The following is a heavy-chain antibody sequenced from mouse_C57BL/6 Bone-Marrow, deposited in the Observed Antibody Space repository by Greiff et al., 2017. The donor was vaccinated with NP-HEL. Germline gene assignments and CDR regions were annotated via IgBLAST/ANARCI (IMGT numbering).Heavy chain of an antibody. D-gene: IGHD1-1*01. CDR3: ASGTTVVATDYFDY. CDR2: ISYDGSN. CDR1: GYSITSGYY. J-gene: IGHJ2*01. V-gene: IGHV3-6*01. Sequence: ESGPGLVKPSQSLSLTCSVTGYSITSGYYWNWIRQFPGNKLEWMGYISYDGSNNYNPSLKNRISITRDTSKNQFFLKLNSVTTEDTATYYCASGTTVVATDYFDYWGQGTTLTVSS.